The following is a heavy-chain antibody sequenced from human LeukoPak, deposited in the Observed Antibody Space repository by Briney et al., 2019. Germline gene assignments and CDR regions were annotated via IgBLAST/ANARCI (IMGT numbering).Heavy chain of an antibody. D-gene: IGHD3-10*01. V-gene: IGHV4-4*07. Sequence: PSETLSLTCTVSGGSISSYYWSWIRQPAGKGLEWIGRIYTSGSTNYNPSLKSRVTISIDTSKNQFSLRLRSVTAADTAVYYCARTELRGVIKSWGQGTLVTVSS. J-gene: IGHJ5*02. CDR2: IYTSGST. CDR1: GGSISSYY. CDR3: ARTELRGVIKS.